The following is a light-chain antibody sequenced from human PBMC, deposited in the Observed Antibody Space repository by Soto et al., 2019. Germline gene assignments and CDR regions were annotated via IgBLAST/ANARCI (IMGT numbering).Light chain of an antibody. Sequence: SYELTQPPSVSVSPGQTARITCSGDALPKQYAYWYQQKPGQAPILVIYKDTERPSGIPERISGSTSGTTVTLTISGVQAVDEADYYCQSADSSGTYRVFGGGTKVTVL. CDR3: QSADSSGTYRV. J-gene: IGLJ3*02. CDR2: KDT. V-gene: IGLV3-25*03. CDR1: ALPKQY.